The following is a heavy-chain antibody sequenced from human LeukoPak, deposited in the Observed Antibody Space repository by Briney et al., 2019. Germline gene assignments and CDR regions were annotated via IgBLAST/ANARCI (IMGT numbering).Heavy chain of an antibody. J-gene: IGHJ6*04. Sequence: PGGSLRLSCAASGFTFSSYAMHWVRQAPGKGLEYVSAISSNGGSTYYANSVKGRFTISRDNSKNTLYLHVNSLRPEDTAVYYCAELGITMIGGVWGKGTTVTISS. D-gene: IGHD3-10*02. CDR1: GFTFSSYA. CDR2: ISSNGGST. V-gene: IGHV3-64*01. CDR3: AELGITMIGGV.